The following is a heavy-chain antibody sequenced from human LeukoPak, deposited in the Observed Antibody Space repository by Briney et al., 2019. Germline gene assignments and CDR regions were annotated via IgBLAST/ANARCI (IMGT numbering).Heavy chain of an antibody. CDR2: IYYSGST. Sequence: SETLSLTCTVSGGSISSYYWSWIRQPPGKGLEWIGYIYYSGSTNYNPSLKSRVTISVDTSKNQFSLKLSSVTAADTAVYYCASEDIVGATDYWGQGTLVTVSS. D-gene: IGHD1-26*01. V-gene: IGHV4-59*01. CDR3: ASEDIVGATDY. J-gene: IGHJ4*02. CDR1: GGSISSYY.